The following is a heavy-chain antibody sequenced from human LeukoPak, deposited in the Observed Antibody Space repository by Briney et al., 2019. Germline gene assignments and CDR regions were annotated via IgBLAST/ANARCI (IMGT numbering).Heavy chain of an antibody. D-gene: IGHD3-10*01. CDR3: ASSYGSGSYYTEY. V-gene: IGHV3-48*03. CDR2: ISSSGGTI. Sequence: PGGSLRLSCAASGFTFSTYEMNWVRQAPGKGLEWVSFISSSGGTIYYADSVKGRFTISRDNAKNSLYMQMNSLRDEDTAVYYCASSYGSGSYYTEYWGQGTLVTVSS. CDR1: GFTFSTYE. J-gene: IGHJ4*02.